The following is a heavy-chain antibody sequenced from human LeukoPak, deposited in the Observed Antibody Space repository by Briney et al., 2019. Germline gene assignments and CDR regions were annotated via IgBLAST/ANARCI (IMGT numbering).Heavy chain of an antibody. Sequence: GRSLRLSCAASGFTFSTYCMHWVRQAPGKGPMWVSRICPDGTVTNYADSVKARFIISRDNARNTVYLQMNSLRVEDTAVYYCVRDFRSADYWGQGTLVTVSS. CDR2: ICPDGTVT. CDR1: GFTFSTYC. V-gene: IGHV3-74*01. J-gene: IGHJ4*02. CDR3: VRDFRSADY.